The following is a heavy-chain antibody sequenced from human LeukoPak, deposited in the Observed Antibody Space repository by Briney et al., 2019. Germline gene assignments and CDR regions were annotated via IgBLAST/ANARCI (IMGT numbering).Heavy chain of an antibody. CDR2: ISYDGSNK. CDR3: AKTRYSYGYNYFDY. Sequence: GGSLRLSCAASGFTFSSYAMHWVRQAPGKGLEWVAVISYDGSNKYYADSVKGRFTISRDNSKNTLYLQMNSLRAEDTAVYYCAKTRYSYGYNYFDYWGQGTLVTVSS. V-gene: IGHV3-30-3*02. J-gene: IGHJ4*02. CDR1: GFTFSSYA. D-gene: IGHD5-18*01.